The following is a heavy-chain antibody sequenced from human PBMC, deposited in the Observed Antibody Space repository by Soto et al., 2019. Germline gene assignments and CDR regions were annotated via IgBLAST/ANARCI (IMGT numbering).Heavy chain of an antibody. CDR3: ARPDGATDNFRY. CDR1: GFTFNAYS. CDR2: ISTTGGST. V-gene: IGHV3-23*01. D-gene: IGHD2-8*02. J-gene: IGHJ4*01. Sequence: DVQLLESGGSLVQPGGSLRLSCAASGFTFNAYSLSWVRQAPGKGLEWVSAISTTGGSTYYTDSVKGRFAISRDNSQNTLYLQRNSLRADDTAVYYCARPDGATDNFRYWGHGTLVTVSS.